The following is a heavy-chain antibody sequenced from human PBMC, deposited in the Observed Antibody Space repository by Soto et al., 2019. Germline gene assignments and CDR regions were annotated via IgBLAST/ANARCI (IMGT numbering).Heavy chain of an antibody. CDR3: SRADSISRAFDI. J-gene: IGHJ3*02. CDR1: GFTFNNYG. V-gene: IGHV3-33*01. Sequence: QVQLVESGGGVVQPGRSLRLSCAASGFTFNNYGMHWVRQAPGKGLEWVALIWYDGSKKYYADSMKGRFTISRDNSKNALYLQMNSLSAEDMAVHYCSRADSISRAFDIWSQGTMVTVSS. CDR2: IWYDGSKK.